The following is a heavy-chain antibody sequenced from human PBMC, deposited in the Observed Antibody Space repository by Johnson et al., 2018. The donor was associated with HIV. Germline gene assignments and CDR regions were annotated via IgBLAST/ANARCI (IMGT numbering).Heavy chain of an antibody. CDR3: AKDTRGSRDGYNRDDAFDI. V-gene: IGHV3-30*02. CDR1: GFTFSSYG. J-gene: IGHJ3*02. CDR2: IRYDGNNK. Sequence: QVQLVESGGGVVQPGGSLRLSCAASGFTFSSYGMHWVRQAPGKGLEWVAFIRYDGNNKYYAESVKGRFTISRDNSKNMLYLEMKSLRAEDTAVYYCAKDTRGSRDGYNRDDAFDIWGQGTMGTVSS. D-gene: IGHD5-24*01.